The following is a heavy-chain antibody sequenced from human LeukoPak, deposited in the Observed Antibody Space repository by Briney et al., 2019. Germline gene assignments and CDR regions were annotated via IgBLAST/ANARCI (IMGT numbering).Heavy chain of an antibody. CDR3: ARHYVGYGVLEY. J-gene: IGHJ4*01. D-gene: IGHD3-10*02. CDR2: IYTSGST. CDR1: GGSTSSYY. Sequence: PSETLSLTCTVSGGSTSSYYWSWIRQPAGKGLEWIGRIYTSGSTNYNPSLKSRVTISVDTSKNQFSLRLTSVTAADTAVYYCARHYVGYGVLEYWGHGSLVTVSS. V-gene: IGHV4-4*07.